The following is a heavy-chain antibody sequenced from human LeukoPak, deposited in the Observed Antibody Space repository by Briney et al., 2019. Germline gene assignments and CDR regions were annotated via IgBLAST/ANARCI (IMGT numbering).Heavy chain of an antibody. J-gene: IGHJ5*02. CDR3: ARGGSVAYNCFDP. Sequence: SETLSLTCTVSGDSVSGYYWNWIRQPAGKGLEWIGHIYTSGTTNYNPSLKSRVTMSVDTSKNQFSLKLGSVTAADTAVYYCARGGSVAYNCFDPWGQGTLVTVSS. V-gene: IGHV4-4*07. CDR1: GDSVSGYY. CDR2: IYTSGTT. D-gene: IGHD4-23*01.